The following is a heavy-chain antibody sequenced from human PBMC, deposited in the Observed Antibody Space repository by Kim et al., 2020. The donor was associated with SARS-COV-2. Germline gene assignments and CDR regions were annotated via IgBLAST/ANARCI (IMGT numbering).Heavy chain of an antibody. D-gene: IGHD2-2*01. V-gene: IGHV3-30-3*01. CDR3: AREGAHCSSTRCSRYWHLDL. CDR2: ISYDGSNE. J-gene: IGHJ2*01. CDR1: GFTFSSNA. Sequence: GGSLRLSCAASGFTFSSNAMHWVRQAPGKGLEWVAVISYDGSNEYYADSVKGRFTISRDNSKNTLYLQMNSLRAEDTAVYYCAREGAHCSSTRCSRYWHLDLWGRGTLITVSS.